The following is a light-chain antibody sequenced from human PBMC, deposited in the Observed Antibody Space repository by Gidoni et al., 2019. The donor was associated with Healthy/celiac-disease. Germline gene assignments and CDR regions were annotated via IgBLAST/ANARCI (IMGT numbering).Light chain of an antibody. CDR3: QQYNNWPYT. V-gene: IGKV3-15*01. Sequence: IVMTQSPATLSVSPGERATLSYRASPSVSSNLAWYQQKPGQAPRLLIYGASTRATGIPARFSGSGSGTEFTLTISSLQSEDFAVYYCQQYNNWPYTFGQGTKLEIK. CDR2: GAS. J-gene: IGKJ2*01. CDR1: PSVSSN.